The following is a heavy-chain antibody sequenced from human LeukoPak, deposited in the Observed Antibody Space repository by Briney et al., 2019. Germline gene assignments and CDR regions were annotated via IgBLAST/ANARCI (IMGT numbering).Heavy chain of an antibody. V-gene: IGHV3-9*01. CDR1: GFTFDDYA. J-gene: IGHJ6*04. CDR3: AELGITMIGGV. D-gene: IGHD3-10*02. CDR2: ITWNSDNI. Sequence: GGTPRLSCAASGFTFDDYAMHWVRQAPGKGLEWVSGITWNSDNIEYADSVKGRFTISRDNAKNSLYLQMNSLRAEDTAVYYCAELGITMIGGVWGKGTTVTISS.